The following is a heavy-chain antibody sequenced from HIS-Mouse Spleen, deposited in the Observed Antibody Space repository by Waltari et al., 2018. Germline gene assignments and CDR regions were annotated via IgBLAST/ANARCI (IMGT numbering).Heavy chain of an antibody. CDR3: AREIPYSSSWYDWYFDL. D-gene: IGHD6-13*01. CDR2: IYYGGST. CDR1: GGSISSSIYY. V-gene: IGHV4-39*07. J-gene: IGHJ2*01. Sequence: QLQLQESGPGLVKPSETLSLTCTVSGGSISSSIYYWGRLRQPPGKGLEWLGSIYYGGSTYYNPSLKSRVTISVDTSKNQFSLKLSSVTAADTAVYYCAREIPYSSSWYDWYFDLWGRGTLVTVSS.